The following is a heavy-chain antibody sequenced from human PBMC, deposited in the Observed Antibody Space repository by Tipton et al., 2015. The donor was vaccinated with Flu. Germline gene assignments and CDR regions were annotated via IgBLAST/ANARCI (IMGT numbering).Heavy chain of an antibody. D-gene: IGHD6-13*01. Sequence: SLRLSCAASGFTFSSYWMHWVRQAPGKGLEWVANIKQDGSEKYYVDSVKGRFTISRDNTKNSLYLQMNSLRDEDTAVYYCARAVGGAAALWGQGTMVTVSS. CDR3: ARAVGGAAAL. CDR1: GFTFSSYW. CDR2: IKQDGSEK. V-gene: IGHV3-7*03. J-gene: IGHJ3*01.